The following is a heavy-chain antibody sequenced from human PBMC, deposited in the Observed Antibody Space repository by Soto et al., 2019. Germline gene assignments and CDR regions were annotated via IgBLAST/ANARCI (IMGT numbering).Heavy chain of an antibody. CDR2: ISSSSSTI. J-gene: IGHJ3*02. CDR1: GFTFSSYS. CDR3: ARGHKGYYDSSGYDAFDI. V-gene: IGHV3-48*02. D-gene: IGHD3-22*01. Sequence: EVQLVESGGGLVQPGGSLRLSCAASGFTFSSYSMNWVRQAPGKGLEWVSYISSSSSTIYYADSVKGRFTISRDNAKNALYRQMNSLRDEDTAVYYCARGHKGYYDSSGYDAFDIWGQGTMVTVSS.